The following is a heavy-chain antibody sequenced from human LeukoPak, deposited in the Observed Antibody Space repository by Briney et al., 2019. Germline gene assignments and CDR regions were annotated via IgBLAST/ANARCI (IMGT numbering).Heavy chain of an antibody. Sequence: GGSLRLSCAASGFSFSSFAMSWVRQAPGKGLEWVSGISISGGSTFYADSVKGRFTISRDISKNTLYLQMNSLRAEDTAVYYCAKDAISAAARGDAFDIWGQGTMVTVSS. J-gene: IGHJ3*02. CDR1: GFSFSSFA. CDR2: ISISGGST. V-gene: IGHV3-23*01. CDR3: AKDAISAAARGDAFDI. D-gene: IGHD6-13*01.